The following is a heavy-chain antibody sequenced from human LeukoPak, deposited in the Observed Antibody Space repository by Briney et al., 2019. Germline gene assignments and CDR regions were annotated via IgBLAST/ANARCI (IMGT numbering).Heavy chain of an antibody. D-gene: IGHD6-13*01. CDR1: GGSFSGYY. CDR2: INHSGST. CDR3: ARGRGYSSSIYYYYYYVDV. V-gene: IGHV4-34*01. J-gene: IGHJ6*03. Sequence: SETLSLTCAVYGGSFSGYYWSWIRQPPGKGLEWIGEINHSGSTNYNPSLKSRVTISVDTSKNQFSLKLSSVTATDTAVYYCARGRGYSSSIYYYYYYVDVWGKGTTVTVSS.